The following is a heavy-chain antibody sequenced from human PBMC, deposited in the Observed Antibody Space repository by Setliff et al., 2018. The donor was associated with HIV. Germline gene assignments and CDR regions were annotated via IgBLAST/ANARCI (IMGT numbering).Heavy chain of an antibody. CDR2: ISWSGSGI. CDR3: ARGYSGGWNDLTGY. D-gene: IGHD6-19*01. Sequence: GGSLRLSCATSGFAFSDYDFHWVAGISWSGSGIGYGDSVKGRFTISRDNAKNTVYLQMNSLRAEDTAVYYCARGYSGGWNDLTGYWGQGALVTVSS. J-gene: IGHJ4*02. V-gene: IGHV3-20*04. CDR1: GFAFSDYD.